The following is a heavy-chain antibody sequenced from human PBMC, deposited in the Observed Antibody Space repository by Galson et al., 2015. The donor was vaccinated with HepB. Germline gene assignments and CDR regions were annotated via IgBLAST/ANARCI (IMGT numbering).Heavy chain of an antibody. CDR3: ARDGSHYDVDY. CDR2: ISSGGGRK. V-gene: IGHV3-33*08. J-gene: IGHJ4*02. CDR1: EFTFGRYG. Sequence: SLRLSCAASEFTFGRYGMHWVRLAPGKGLEWVAFISSGGGRKDYADSVRGRFSISRDDSRDILYLQMNSLRVDDAARYYCARDGSHYDVDYWGQGTLVTVFS. D-gene: IGHD1-26*01.